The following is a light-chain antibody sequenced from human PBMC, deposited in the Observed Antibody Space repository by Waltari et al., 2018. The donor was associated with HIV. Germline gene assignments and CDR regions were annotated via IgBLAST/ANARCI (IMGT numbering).Light chain of an antibody. J-gene: IGLJ2*01. CDR2: EDV. Sequence: YVLTQPPSVSVAPGQTARITCGGNNIRTTSVHWYQQKPGKAPVLFVYEDVDRPSGIPERFYGSNSGNTATLTISRVDAGDEADYYCQVWDSGSEPPVVFGGGTKLTVL. CDR1: NIRTTS. V-gene: IGLV3-21*02. CDR3: QVWDSGSEPPVV.